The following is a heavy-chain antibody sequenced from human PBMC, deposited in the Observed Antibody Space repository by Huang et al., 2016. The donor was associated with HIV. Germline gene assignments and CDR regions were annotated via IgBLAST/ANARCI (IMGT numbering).Heavy chain of an antibody. Sequence: EVQLLESGGGLVQPGGSLRLSCAASGFTFSSYAMSWVRQAPGKGLEWVSVISGGGGSTYYADSVKRRFTISRDNSKNTLYLQMNSLRAEDAAVYYCAKDPYSSSWFDHFDYWGQGTLVTVSS. CDR3: AKDPYSSSWFDHFDY. V-gene: IGHV3-23*01. CDR1: GFTFSSYA. D-gene: IGHD6-13*01. CDR2: ISGGGGST. J-gene: IGHJ4*02.